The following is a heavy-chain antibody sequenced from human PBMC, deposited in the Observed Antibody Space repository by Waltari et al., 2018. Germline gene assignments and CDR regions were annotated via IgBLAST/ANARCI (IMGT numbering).Heavy chain of an antibody. CDR1: GFTFSSYA. V-gene: IGHV3-23*01. CDR2: ISGSGGST. CDR3: ANEVEDWNDEVDY. D-gene: IGHD1-1*01. J-gene: IGHJ4*02. Sequence: EVQLLESGGGLVQPGGSLSLSCAASGFTFSSYALSCVRQAPGKGLEWVSAISGSGGSTYYADSVKGRFTISRDNSKNTLYLQMNSLRAEDTAVYYCANEVEDWNDEVDYWGQGTLVTVSS.